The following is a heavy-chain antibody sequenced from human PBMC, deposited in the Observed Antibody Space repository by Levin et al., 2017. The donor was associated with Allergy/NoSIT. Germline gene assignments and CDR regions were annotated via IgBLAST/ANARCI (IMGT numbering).Heavy chain of an antibody. J-gene: IGHJ4*02. V-gene: IGHV1-69*13. D-gene: IGHD4-23*01. Sequence: ASVKVSCKASGGTFSSYAISWVRQAPGQGLEWMGGIIPMFGTANYAQKLQDRVTITADESTSTAYMELSSLRSEDTAVYYCARGFYGGHYYFDYWGQGILVTVSS. CDR1: GGTFSSYA. CDR2: IIPMFGTA. CDR3: ARGFYGGHYYFDY.